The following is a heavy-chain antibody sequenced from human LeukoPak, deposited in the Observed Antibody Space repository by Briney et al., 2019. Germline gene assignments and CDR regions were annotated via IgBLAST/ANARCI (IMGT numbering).Heavy chain of an antibody. Sequence: GGSLRLSCGASAFSFSNFGMHWVRLAPGKGLEWVAVISYDGSNTFYADSVKGRFTISRDNSMNTLYLQMSSLRPEDTAVYYCAKGDGYNYWEGAFDFWGQGTVVTVSP. V-gene: IGHV3-30*18. D-gene: IGHD5-24*01. CDR3: AKGDGYNYWEGAFDF. CDR2: ISYDGSNT. J-gene: IGHJ3*01. CDR1: AFSFSNFG.